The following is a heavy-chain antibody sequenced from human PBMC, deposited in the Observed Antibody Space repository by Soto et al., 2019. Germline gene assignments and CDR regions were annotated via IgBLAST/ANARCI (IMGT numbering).Heavy chain of an antibody. Sequence: SETLSLSCAVSGGSISSGGYSWSWIRQPPGKGLEWIGYIYHSGSTYYNPSLKSRVTISVDRSKNQFSLKLSSVTAADTAVYYCARAGLVVALDFYYWGQGTLVTVSS. V-gene: IGHV4-30-2*01. CDR1: GGSISSGGYS. D-gene: IGHD3-22*01. CDR2: IYHSGST. CDR3: ARAGLVVALDFYY. J-gene: IGHJ4*02.